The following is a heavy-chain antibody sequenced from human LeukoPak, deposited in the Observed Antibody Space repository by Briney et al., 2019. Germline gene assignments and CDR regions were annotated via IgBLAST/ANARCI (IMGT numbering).Heavy chain of an antibody. Sequence: SETQSLMCTVSGGLNRRYYESGIRQPAGKGLVWIGRVYISGSTNYNPSLKSRVTMSIDTSKNQFSLKLSSVTAADTAVYYCARGQCDDSFDYWGQGTLVTVSS. CDR2: VYISGST. CDR3: ARGQCDDSFDY. CDR1: GGLNRRYY. V-gene: IGHV4-4*07. D-gene: IGHD1-1*01. J-gene: IGHJ4*02.